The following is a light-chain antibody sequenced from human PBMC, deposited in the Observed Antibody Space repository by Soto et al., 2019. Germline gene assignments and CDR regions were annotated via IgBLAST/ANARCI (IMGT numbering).Light chain of an antibody. V-gene: IGKV1-5*03. CDR2: KAS. J-gene: IGKJ4*01. Sequence: DIQMTQSPSTLSASVGDRVTITCRASQSISSWLAWYQQKPGKAPKLLIYKASSLESGVPSRFSGSGSGTEFTLTIRSLQPDDFATYYCQQYNSYSRLTFGGGTKVEIK. CDR1: QSISSW. CDR3: QQYNSYSRLT.